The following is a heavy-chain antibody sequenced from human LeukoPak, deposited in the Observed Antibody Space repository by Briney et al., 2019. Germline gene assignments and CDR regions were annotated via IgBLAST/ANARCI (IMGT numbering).Heavy chain of an antibody. Sequence: ASVKVSCKASGGTFSSYAISWVRQAPGQGLEWMGGIIPIFGTANYAQKFQGRVTITADESTSTAYMELSSLRSEDTAVYYCAREAGSSGYYTVNFDYWGQGTLVTVSS. V-gene: IGHV1-69*01. CDR2: IIPIFGTA. D-gene: IGHD3-22*01. J-gene: IGHJ4*02. CDR1: GGTFSSYA. CDR3: AREAGSSGYYTVNFDY.